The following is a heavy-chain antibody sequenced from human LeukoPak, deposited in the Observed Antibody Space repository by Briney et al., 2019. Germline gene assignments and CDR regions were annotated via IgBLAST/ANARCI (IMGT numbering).Heavy chain of an antibody. J-gene: IGHJ4*02. CDR3: ARIMTQQMVFDY. Sequence: GGSLRLSCAASGFTFSSYAMHWVRQAPGKGLEWVAVISYDGSNKYYAESVKGRFTISRDNSKNTLYLQMNSLRAEDTAVYYCARIMTQQMVFDYWGQGTLVTVSS. D-gene: IGHD6-13*01. V-gene: IGHV3-30*03. CDR1: GFTFSSYA. CDR2: ISYDGSNK.